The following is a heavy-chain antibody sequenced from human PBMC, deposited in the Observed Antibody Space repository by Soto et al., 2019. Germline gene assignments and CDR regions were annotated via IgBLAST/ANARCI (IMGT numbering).Heavy chain of an antibody. D-gene: IGHD6-13*01. Sequence: SETLSLTCAVSGGSISNRNWWSGVRQPPGKGLEWIGEIYHSGSTNYNPSLKSRVTISVDKSKNQFSLKLSSVTAADTAVYYCARAHSSSWYPYYYYYGMDVWGQGTTVT. CDR1: GGSISNRNW. CDR3: ARAHSSSWYPYYYYYGMDV. V-gene: IGHV4-4*02. J-gene: IGHJ6*02. CDR2: IYHSGST.